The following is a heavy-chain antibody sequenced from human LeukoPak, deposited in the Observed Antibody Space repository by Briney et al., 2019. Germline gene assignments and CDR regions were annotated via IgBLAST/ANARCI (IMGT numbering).Heavy chain of an antibody. J-gene: IGHJ4*02. Sequence: PSETLSLTCAVYGGSFSGYYWSWIRQPPGEGLEWIGEINHSGSTNYNPSLKSRVTISVDTSKNQFSLKLSSVTAADTAVYYCARGSGVSCSGGSCNQLAYWGQGTLVTVSS. CDR3: ARGSGVSCSGGSCNQLAY. CDR2: INHSGST. V-gene: IGHV4-34*01. CDR1: GGSFSGYY. D-gene: IGHD2-15*01.